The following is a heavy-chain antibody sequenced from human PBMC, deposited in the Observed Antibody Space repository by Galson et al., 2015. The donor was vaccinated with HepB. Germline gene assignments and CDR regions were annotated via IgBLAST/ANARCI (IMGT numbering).Heavy chain of an antibody. CDR1: GVTIPSYS. CDR3: ARNPSSYDYYNMDV. CDR2: ISAGSTTI. V-gene: IGHV3-48*01. Sequence: SLRLSCAASGVTIPSYSMNWVRKAPGKGLEWLAYISAGSTTIYYAASVKGRFTISRDNAKNFLYLHMNSLRGEDTAVYYYARNPSSYDYYNMDVWGHGTTVTVSS. J-gene: IGHJ6*02.